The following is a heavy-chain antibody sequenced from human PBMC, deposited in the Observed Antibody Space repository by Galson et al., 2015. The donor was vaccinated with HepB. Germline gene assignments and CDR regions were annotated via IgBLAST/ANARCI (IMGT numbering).Heavy chain of an antibody. D-gene: IGHD3-10*01. Sequence: VKVSCKASGYTFTSYGLSWLRQAPGQGLEYMGWISPYNGNTNYAQKLQGRVTMTTDKSTTTAYMELRSLRSDDTAVYYCALRTGTYPYYFDFWGQGTLVAVSS. CDR1: GYTFTSYG. CDR3: ALRTGTYPYYFDF. CDR2: ISPYNGNT. J-gene: IGHJ4*02. V-gene: IGHV1-18*01.